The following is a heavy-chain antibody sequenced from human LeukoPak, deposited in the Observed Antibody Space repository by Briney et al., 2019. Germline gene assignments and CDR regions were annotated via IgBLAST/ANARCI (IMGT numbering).Heavy chain of an antibody. J-gene: IGHJ6*03. D-gene: IGHD6-13*01. CDR3: ARDKAARSSWLHYYYYSMDV. V-gene: IGHV1-2*02. Sequence: ASVKVSCKASGYTFTGYYMHWVRQAPGQGLEWMGWINPNSGGTNYAQKFQGRVTMTRDTSISTAYMELSRLRSDDTAVYYCARDKAARSSWLHYYYYSMDVWGKGTTVTVSS. CDR1: GYTFTGYY. CDR2: INPNSGGT.